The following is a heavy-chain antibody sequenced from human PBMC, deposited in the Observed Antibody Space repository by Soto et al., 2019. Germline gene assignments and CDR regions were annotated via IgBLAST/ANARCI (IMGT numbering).Heavy chain of an antibody. J-gene: IGHJ6*02. CDR3: AREVNTVIMPGDTEDYSGLDV. V-gene: IGHV1-46*01. Sequence: RASVKVSCKASGYVFSSSFVHWVRQAPGQGLEWMAMINPTVGSTSYAHNFQGRIAVTRDTSTATVYLDLSSLRSADTAIYYCAREVNTVIMPGDTEDYSGLDVWGQGTTVTVSS. CDR1: GYVFSSSF. CDR2: INPTVGST. D-gene: IGHD2-21*02.